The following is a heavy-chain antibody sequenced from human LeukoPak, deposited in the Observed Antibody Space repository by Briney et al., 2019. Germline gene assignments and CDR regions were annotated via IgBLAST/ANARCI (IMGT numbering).Heavy chain of an antibody. CDR1: GYSFTSYW. D-gene: IGHD1-1*01. Sequence: GESLKIPWKGFGYSFTSYWIAWVRQMPGKGLEWMGIIYPGDSDTRYSPSFQGQVTISADKSISTPYLQWSSLKASDTAMYYCASSIGATTDNAFDIWGQGTMVTVSS. CDR2: IYPGDSDT. V-gene: IGHV5-51*01. CDR3: ASSIGATTDNAFDI. J-gene: IGHJ3*02.